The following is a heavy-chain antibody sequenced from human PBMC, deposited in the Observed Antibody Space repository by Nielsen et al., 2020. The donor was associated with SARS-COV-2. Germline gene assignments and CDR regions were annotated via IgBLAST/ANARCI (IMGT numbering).Heavy chain of an antibody. CDR2: IHYSGST. V-gene: IGHV4-59*08. CDR3: ASQPTRRTGTQYYYYYGMDV. Sequence: SETLSLTCTVSGGSISGSYWSWIRQPPGKGLEWIGYIHYSGSTNYNPSLKSRVTISVDTSKNQFSLKLSSVTAADTAVYYCASQPTRRTGTQYYYYYGMDVWGQGTTVTVSS. D-gene: IGHD1-1*01. J-gene: IGHJ6*02. CDR1: GGSISGSY.